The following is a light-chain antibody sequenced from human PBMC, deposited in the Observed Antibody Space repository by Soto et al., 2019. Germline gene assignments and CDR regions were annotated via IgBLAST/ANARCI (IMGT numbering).Light chain of an antibody. CDR3: QQYNNWPWT. V-gene: IGKV3-15*01. CDR1: QSVRNN. J-gene: IGKJ1*01. Sequence: EIVMTQSPATLSVSPGERATLPCRASQSVRNNLAWYQQRPGQAPRLLIYGASTRATGIPARFSGSGSGTEFTLTISSLQSEDFAVYSCQQYNNWPWTFGQGTRVEIK. CDR2: GAS.